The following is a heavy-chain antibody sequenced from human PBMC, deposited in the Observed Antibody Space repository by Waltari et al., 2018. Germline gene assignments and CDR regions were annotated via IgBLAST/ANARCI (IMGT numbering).Heavy chain of an antibody. Sequence: QVQLQESGPGLVKPSETLSLTGTVSGGSISSDYWSWIRQPPGKGLEWIGYIYYSGSTNYNPSLKSRVTISVDTSKNQFSLKLSSVTAADTAVYYCASSPSYCSGGSCYGWFDPWGQGTLVTVSS. J-gene: IGHJ5*02. V-gene: IGHV4-59*01. D-gene: IGHD2-15*01. CDR3: ASSPSYCSGGSCYGWFDP. CDR1: GGSISSDY. CDR2: IYYSGST.